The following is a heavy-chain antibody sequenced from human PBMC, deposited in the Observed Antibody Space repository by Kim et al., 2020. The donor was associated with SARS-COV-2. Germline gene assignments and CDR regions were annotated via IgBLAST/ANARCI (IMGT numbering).Heavy chain of an antibody. D-gene: IGHD3-10*01. CDR1: GFTFSSYS. CDR3: ARDMEGSGTYHHFDY. V-gene: IGHV3-48*02. J-gene: IGHJ4*01. Sequence: GGSLRLSCAASGFTFSSYSMNWVRQAPGKGLKWISYIPSPSFTNTIHYADSVQGRFTVSRDNAKNSLYLQMNSLRDEDTAVYYCARDMEGSGTYHHFDY. CDR2: IPSPSFTNTI.